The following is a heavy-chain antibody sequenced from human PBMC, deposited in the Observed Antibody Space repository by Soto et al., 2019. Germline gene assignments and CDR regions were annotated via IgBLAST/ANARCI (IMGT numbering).Heavy chain of an antibody. CDR3: TRDKITCLFDY. D-gene: IGHD3-10*01. Sequence: PSETLSLTCTVSGVSITNYYWSWIRQPPGKGLEWIGYIYYTGSTNYNPSLRSRVSISVDTSQNQVYLRLNSVTAADTAVYYCTRDKITCLFDYWGQGTLVTVSS. CDR1: GVSITNYY. CDR2: IYYTGST. J-gene: IGHJ4*02. V-gene: IGHV4-59*01.